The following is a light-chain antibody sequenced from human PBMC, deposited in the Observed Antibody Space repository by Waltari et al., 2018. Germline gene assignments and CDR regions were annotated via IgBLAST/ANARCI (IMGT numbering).Light chain of an antibody. J-gene: IGKJ3*01. CDR1: QDIRTW. CDR3: QQDSSFPFT. Sequence: DIQITQSPSSVSVSVGDRVAIFCRASQDIRTWLAWYQQKPGKAPKLLIYAASTLESGVPIRFGGYGSGTNFTLIISNLQSEDLATYFCQQDSSFPFTFGPGS. V-gene: IGKV1-12*01. CDR2: AAS.